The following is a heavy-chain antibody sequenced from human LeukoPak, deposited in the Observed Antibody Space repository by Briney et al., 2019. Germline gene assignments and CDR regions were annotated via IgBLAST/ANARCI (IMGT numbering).Heavy chain of an antibody. CDR3: ARGKQQLALKDKLFDY. CDR1: GLTFSSYS. Sequence: PGGSLRLSCAASGLTFSSYSIHWVRQAPGKGLEWVAVISYDGSNKYYAADSVKGRFTISRDNSKNTLYLQMNSLRAEDTAVYYCARGKQQLALKDKLFDYWGQGTLVTVSS. V-gene: IGHV3-30*04. CDR2: ISYDGSNK. D-gene: IGHD6-13*01. J-gene: IGHJ4*02.